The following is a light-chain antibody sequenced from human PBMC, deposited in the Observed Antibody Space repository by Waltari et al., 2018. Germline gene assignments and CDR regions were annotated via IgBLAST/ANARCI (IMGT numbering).Light chain of an antibody. CDR3: QQYSDCFT. J-gene: IGKJ4*01. CDR1: QSLRTT. V-gene: IGKV3-15*01. CDR2: GIS. Sequence: EIVLTQSPATLSLSPGDRATLSCRASQSLRTTLAWYQQKPGQPPRLLIYGISTRATGVPGRFSGSGSGTDFTLTISSLEPEDFAIYYCQQYSDCFTFGGGTRVEIK.